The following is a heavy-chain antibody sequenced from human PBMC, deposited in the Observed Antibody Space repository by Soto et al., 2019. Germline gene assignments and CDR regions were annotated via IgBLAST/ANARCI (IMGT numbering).Heavy chain of an antibody. D-gene: IGHD3-10*01. CDR3: AKDGDDQMVRDADAFDI. Sequence: GGSLRLSCVASGFTFSSYAMSWVRQAPGKGLEWVSAISGSGDATFYADTVKGRFTISRDNSKNTLFLQMNSLRAEDTAVYYCAKDGDDQMVRDADAFDIWGQGTMVTVSS. V-gene: IGHV3-23*01. CDR1: GFTFSSYA. CDR2: ISGSGDAT. J-gene: IGHJ3*02.